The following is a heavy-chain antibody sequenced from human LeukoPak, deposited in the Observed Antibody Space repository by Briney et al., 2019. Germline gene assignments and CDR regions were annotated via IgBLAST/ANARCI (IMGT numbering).Heavy chain of an antibody. J-gene: IGHJ4*02. V-gene: IGHV3-49*04. CDR1: GFTFGDYA. CDR2: IRSKAYGGTI. D-gene: IGHD1-20*01. Sequence: GGSLRLSCTASGFTFGDYAMSWVRQAPGKGLEWVGFIRSKAYGGTIEYAASVKGRFTISRDDSKSIAYLQMSSLKTEDTAVYYCTKGITGTKTDYWGQGTLVTVSS. CDR3: TKGITGTKTDY.